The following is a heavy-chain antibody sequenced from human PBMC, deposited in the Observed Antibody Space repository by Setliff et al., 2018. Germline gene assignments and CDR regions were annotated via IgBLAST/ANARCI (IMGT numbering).Heavy chain of an antibody. Sequence: ASVKVSCKTSGFNFISFGFSWVRQAPGQGLEWMAWISPYSGESNYAPKFQDRLTVTADTSTKTTYMELRSLTSDDTAVYFCARSRAPRLVLAADFDFWGQGTLVTVSS. CDR3: ARSRAPRLVLAADFDF. D-gene: IGHD2-21*01. V-gene: IGHV1-18*01. CDR1: GFNFISFG. CDR2: ISPYSGES. J-gene: IGHJ4*02.